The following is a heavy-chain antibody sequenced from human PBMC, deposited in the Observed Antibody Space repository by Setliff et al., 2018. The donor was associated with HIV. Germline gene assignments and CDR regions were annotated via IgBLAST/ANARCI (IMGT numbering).Heavy chain of an antibody. Sequence: SETLSLTCAFYGGSFSSYYWNWIRQPPGKGLEWIGEFRPTGSPTYNPSLESRVTISVDTSKNQCSLKLRSLTAADTAVYYCARPALGIGGGSRFDNWGQGIRVTVSS. CDR1: GGSFSSYY. J-gene: IGHJ4*02. D-gene: IGHD3-16*01. V-gene: IGHV4-34*01. CDR3: ARPALGIGGGSRFDN. CDR2: FRPTGSP.